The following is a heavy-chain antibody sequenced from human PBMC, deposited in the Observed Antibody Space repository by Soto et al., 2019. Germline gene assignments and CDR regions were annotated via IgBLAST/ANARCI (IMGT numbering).Heavy chain of an antibody. V-gene: IGHV4-34*01. D-gene: IGHD3-22*01. CDR2: INHSGST. J-gene: IGHJ6*02. CDR1: GGSFSGYY. CDR3: AEGNYYDSSGPHYYYYGMDV. Sequence: SETLSLTCAAYGGSFSGYYWSWIRQPPGKGLEWIGEINHSGSTNYNPSLKSRVTISVDTSKNQFSLKLSSVTAADTAVYYCAEGNYYDSSGPHYYYYGMDVWGQGTTVTVSS.